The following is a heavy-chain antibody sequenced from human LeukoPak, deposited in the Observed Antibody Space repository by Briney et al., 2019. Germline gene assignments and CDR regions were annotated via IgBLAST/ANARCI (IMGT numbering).Heavy chain of an antibody. Sequence: PGGSLRLSCAVSGFTFGDDYMSWIRQAPGQGLEWVSYISNSGGYTNYADSVAGRFTISSDNAENSLYLQMNSLRAEDTAVYYCARSRGAGPGAYFDYWGQGTLVTVTS. J-gene: IGHJ4*02. D-gene: IGHD6-19*01. CDR1: GFTFGDDY. CDR2: ISNSGGYT. CDR3: ARSRGAGPGAYFDY. V-gene: IGHV3-11*03.